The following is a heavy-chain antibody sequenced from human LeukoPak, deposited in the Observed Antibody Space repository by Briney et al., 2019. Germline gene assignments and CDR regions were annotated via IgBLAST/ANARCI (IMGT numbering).Heavy chain of an antibody. V-gene: IGHV3-23*01. Sequence: QSGGSLRLSCAASGFTFSTTDMSWVRQTPGKGLEWVSLISGSSGRTYYADSVQGRFTISRDNSKNTLYLQMHSLRAEDTATYFCAKGGYFAFDFWGQGTKVTVSS. CDR2: ISGSSGRT. J-gene: IGHJ3*01. CDR3: AKGGYFAFDF. CDR1: GFTFSTTD. D-gene: IGHD2-2*03.